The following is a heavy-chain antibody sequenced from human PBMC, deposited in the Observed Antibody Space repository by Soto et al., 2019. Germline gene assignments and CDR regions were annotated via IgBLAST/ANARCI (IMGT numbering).Heavy chain of an antibody. V-gene: IGHV1-3*01. CDR2: INAGNGNT. CDR1: GGTFGSNA. Sequence: ASVKVSCKASGGTFGSNAIRWVRQAPGQGLEWMGWINAGNGNTKYSQKFQGRVTITRDTSASTAYMELSSLRSEDTAVYYCAREPEYRYYRTIPADGYRGQGTLVTVSS. D-gene: IGHD1-26*01. CDR3: AREPEYRYYRTIPADGY. J-gene: IGHJ4*02.